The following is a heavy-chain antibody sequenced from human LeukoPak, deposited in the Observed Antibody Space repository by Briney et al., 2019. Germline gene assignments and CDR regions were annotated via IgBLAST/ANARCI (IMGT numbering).Heavy chain of an antibody. D-gene: IGHD3-10*01. Sequence: PGGSLRLSCAAFGFSFSGSSMSWVRQAPGKGLEWVSYIDSNSYTIYYADSVRGRFTIFRDNAENSLYLQMDGLREEDAAVYFCARAPMIRGVITSFDQWGQGTLVTVRS. CDR3: ARAPMIRGVITSFDQ. J-gene: IGHJ4*02. CDR1: GFSFSGSS. V-gene: IGHV3-48*02. CDR2: IDSNSYTI.